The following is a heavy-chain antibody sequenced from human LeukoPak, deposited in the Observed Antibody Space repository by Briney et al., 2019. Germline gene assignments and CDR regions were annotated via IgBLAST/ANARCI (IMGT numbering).Heavy chain of an antibody. CDR2: VSSCSSYI. J-gene: IGHJ4*02. CDR3: ARDLGDYGDYEDY. Sequence: PGGSLRLSCAASGFTFSSYSMNWVRQAPGKGLEWVSSVSSCSSYIYYADSVKGRFTISRDNAKNSLYLQMNSLRAEDTAVYYCARDLGDYGDYEDYWGQGTLVTVSS. D-gene: IGHD4-17*01. V-gene: IGHV3-21*01. CDR1: GFTFSSYS.